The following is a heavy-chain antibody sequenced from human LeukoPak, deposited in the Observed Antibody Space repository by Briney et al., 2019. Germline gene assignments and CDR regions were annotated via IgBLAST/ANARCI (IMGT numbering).Heavy chain of an antibody. J-gene: IGHJ3*02. CDR1: EFSVGSNY. Sequence: GGSLRLSCAASEFSVGSNYMTWVRQAPGKGLEWVSLIYSGGSTGYADSVKGRFTISRDNAKNSLYLQMNSLRAEDTALYHCARDMTEDAFDIWGQGTMVTVSS. CDR2: IYSGGST. V-gene: IGHV3-53*01. CDR3: ARDMTEDAFDI.